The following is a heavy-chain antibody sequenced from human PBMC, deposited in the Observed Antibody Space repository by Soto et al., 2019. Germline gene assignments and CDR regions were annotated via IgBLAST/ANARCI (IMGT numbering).Heavy chain of an antibody. CDR1: GGTFSSYA. J-gene: IGHJ5*02. CDR2: IIPIFGTA. V-gene: IGHV1-69*01. D-gene: IGHD1-26*01. CDR3: ARDGREGAWFDP. Sequence: QVQLVQSGAEVKKPGSSVKVSCKASGGTFSSYAISWVRQAPGQGLEWMGGIIPIFGTANYAQKFQDRVTITADEYTSTAYMELSSLRSEDTAVYYCARDGREGAWFDPWGQGTLVTVYS.